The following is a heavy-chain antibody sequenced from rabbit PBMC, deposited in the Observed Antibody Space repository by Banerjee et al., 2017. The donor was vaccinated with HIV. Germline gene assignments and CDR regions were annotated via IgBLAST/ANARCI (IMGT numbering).Heavy chain of an antibody. CDR3: ARWLYGSSSGCNL. Sequence: QSLEESGGGLVKPGGTLTLTCKASGIDFSSYYYMCWVRQAPGKGLEWIACIGAGNGDTTDYASWAKGRFTISKTSSTTVTLQMTSLTAADTATYFCARWLYGSSSGCNLWGQGTLVTVS. D-gene: IGHD1-1*01. J-gene: IGHJ4*01. V-gene: IGHV1S40*01. CDR2: IGAGNGDTT. CDR1: GIDFSSYYY.